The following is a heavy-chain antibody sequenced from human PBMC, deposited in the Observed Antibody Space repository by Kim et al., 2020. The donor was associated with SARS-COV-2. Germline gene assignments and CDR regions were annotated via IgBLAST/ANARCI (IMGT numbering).Heavy chain of an antibody. CDR3: ARDWGLYDSSDLLFDY. D-gene: IGHD3-22*01. CDR1: GFTFSSYG. J-gene: IGHJ4*02. CDR2: IWYDGSNK. Sequence: GGSLRLSCAASGFTFSSYGMHWVRQAPGKGLEWVAVIWYDGSNKYYADSVKGRFTISRDNSKNTLYLQMNSLRAEDTAVYYCARDWGLYDSSDLLFDYWGQGTLVTVSS. V-gene: IGHV3-33*01.